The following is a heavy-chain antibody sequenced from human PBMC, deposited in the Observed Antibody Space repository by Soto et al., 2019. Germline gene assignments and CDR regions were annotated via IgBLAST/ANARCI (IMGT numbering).Heavy chain of an antibody. D-gene: IGHD1-7*01. CDR2: VSAYNGNT. V-gene: IGHV1-18*01. Sequence: QVHLVQSGAEVKKPGASVKVSCKASGYTFSNDAITWVRQAPGQGLEWMGWVSAYNGNTNYAQKFKGRVTMTTDTSTSTAYMEIRSLRYDDTAVYFCARASRYYWNYMMYWGQGTLVTVSS. CDR3: ARASRYYWNYMMY. CDR1: GYTFSNDA. J-gene: IGHJ4*02.